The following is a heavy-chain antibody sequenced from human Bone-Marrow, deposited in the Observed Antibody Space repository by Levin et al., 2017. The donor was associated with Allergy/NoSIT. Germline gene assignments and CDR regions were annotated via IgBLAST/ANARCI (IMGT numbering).Heavy chain of an antibody. D-gene: IGHD2-15*01. J-gene: IGHJ3*02. CDR2: INHSGST. Sequence: SQTLSLTCAVYGGSFSGYYWSWIRQPPGKGLEWIGEINHSGSTNYNPSLKSRVTISVDTSKNQFSLKLSSVTAADTAVYYCARGRVVVVAATPSDDAFDIWGQGTMVTVSS. CDR3: ARGRVVVVAATPSDDAFDI. V-gene: IGHV4-34*01. CDR1: GGSFSGYY.